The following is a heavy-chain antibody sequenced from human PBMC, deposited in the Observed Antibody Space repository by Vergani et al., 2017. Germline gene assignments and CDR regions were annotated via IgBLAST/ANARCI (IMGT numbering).Heavy chain of an antibody. CDR2: IYYSWTT. CDR1: GAYVGRGGYY. J-gene: IGHJ6*03. Sequence: QVQLQESGPGLVKASQTLSLTCRVSGAYVGRGGYYWSWVRPRPGMGLGWIGYIYYSWTTYFNPSLESRLHISLDTSENHLSLKFAAVTAADTVVYYCARQKDYYMDVWGKGATVTVSS. CDR3: ARQKDYYMDV. V-gene: IGHV4-31*03.